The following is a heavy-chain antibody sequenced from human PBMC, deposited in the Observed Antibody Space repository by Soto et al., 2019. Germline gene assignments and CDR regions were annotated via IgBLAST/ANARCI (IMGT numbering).Heavy chain of an antibody. J-gene: IGHJ2*01. D-gene: IGHD5-12*01. Sequence: QVQLVQSGAEVKKPGSSVKVSCKASGGTFSNYPISWVRQAPGQGLEWMGGIIPIFGTVNYAQKFQGRVTITADASTSPAYMEVSSLRSEDTAVYYCARVRHRLLQLWYFDLWGRGTLVTVSS. V-gene: IGHV1-69*12. CDR1: GGTFSNYP. CDR3: ARVRHRLLQLWYFDL. CDR2: IIPIFGTV.